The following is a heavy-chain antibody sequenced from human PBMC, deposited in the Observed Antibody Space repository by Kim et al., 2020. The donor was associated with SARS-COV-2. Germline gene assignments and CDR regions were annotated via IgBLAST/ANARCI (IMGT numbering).Heavy chain of an antibody. Sequence: ASVKVSCKASGYTFTSYFIHWVRQAPGQGLEWMAIINPTGGSTTYAQQFEGRLTVTSDASTSTVYMELSSLRSDDAAVYYFARDSYYGL. CDR2: INPTGGST. V-gene: IGHV1-46*01. J-gene: IGHJ6*01. CDR1: GYTFTSYF. CDR3: ARDSYYGL.